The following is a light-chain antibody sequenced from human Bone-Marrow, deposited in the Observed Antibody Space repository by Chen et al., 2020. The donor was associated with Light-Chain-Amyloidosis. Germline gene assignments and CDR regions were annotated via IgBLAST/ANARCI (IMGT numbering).Light chain of an antibody. CDR1: DLPTKY. Sequence: SYERTQPPSVSVSPGHTARITCSGEDLPTKYAYWYQQTPGQAPVLVIHRDTERPSGISERFSGSSSGTTATLTISGVQAEDEADYHCQSADSSGTYEVIFGGGTKLTVL. CDR2: RDT. J-gene: IGLJ2*01. V-gene: IGLV3-25*03. CDR3: QSADSSGTYEVI.